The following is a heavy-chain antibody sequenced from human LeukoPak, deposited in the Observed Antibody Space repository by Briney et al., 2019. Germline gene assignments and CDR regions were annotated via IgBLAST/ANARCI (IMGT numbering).Heavy chain of an antibody. V-gene: IGHV3-7*01. J-gene: IGHJ4*02. Sequence: PGGSLRLSCAAPGFTFNTFRMNWVRQAPGKGLEWVANIKQDGSEKYYVDSVKGRFTISRDNAKNSLYLQMDSLRAEDTALYYCARGGYGSGSYPYWGQGTLVTVSS. CDR1: GFTFNTFR. D-gene: IGHD3-10*01. CDR2: IKQDGSEK. CDR3: ARGGYGSGSYPY.